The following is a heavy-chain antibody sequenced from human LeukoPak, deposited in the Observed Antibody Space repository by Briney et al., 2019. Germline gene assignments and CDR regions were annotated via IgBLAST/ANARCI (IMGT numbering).Heavy chain of an antibody. V-gene: IGHV1-69*13. J-gene: IGHJ4*02. CDR3: ARDRMGYYDSSGYYGEGFDY. D-gene: IGHD3-22*01. Sequence: ASVKVSCKASGYTFTSYGISWVRQAPGQGLEWMGGIIPIFGTANYAQKFQGRVTITADESTSTAYMELSSLRSEDTAVYYCARDRMGYYDSSGYYGEGFDYWGQGTLATVSS. CDR1: GYTFTSYG. CDR2: IIPIFGTA.